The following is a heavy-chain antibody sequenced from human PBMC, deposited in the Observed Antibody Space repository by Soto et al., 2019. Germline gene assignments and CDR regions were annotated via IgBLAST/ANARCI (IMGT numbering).Heavy chain of an antibody. CDR1: GFTFNNYA. CDR3: ARPGGSNKFYYYYYGMDV. D-gene: IGHD6-13*01. V-gene: IGHV3-30-3*01. Sequence: QVQLVESGGGVVQPGRSLRLSCAASGFTFNNYAIHWVRQAPGKGLEWVTVISYDGSNKYYADSVKGRFTISRDNSKSTLDLQMNSLKAENTAVYYCARPGGSNKFYYYYYGMDVWGQGTTVTVSS. CDR2: ISYDGSNK. J-gene: IGHJ6*02.